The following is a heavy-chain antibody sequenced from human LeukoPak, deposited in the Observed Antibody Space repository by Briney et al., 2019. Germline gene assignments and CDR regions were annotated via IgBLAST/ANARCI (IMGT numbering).Heavy chain of an antibody. J-gene: IGHJ6*02. CDR2: IYSGGST. V-gene: IGHV3-66*04. CDR1: GFTVSSNY. Sequence: GGSLTLSCAASGFTVSSNYMSWVRPAPGKGLEWVSFIYSGGSTYYADSVKGRFTISRDNSKNTLYLQMNSLRAEDTAVYYCARHCSGGSCYSPYYYYGMDVWGQGTTVTVSS. D-gene: IGHD2-15*01. CDR3: ARHCSGGSCYSPYYYYGMDV.